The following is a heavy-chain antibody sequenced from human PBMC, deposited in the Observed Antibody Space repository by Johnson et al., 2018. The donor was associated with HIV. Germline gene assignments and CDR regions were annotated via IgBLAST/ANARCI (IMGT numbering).Heavy chain of an antibody. Sequence: VQLVESGGGLVQPGGSLRLSCAASGFTFSSYAMSWVRQAPGKGLEWVSALSGTGGSTFYADSVKGRFTLSRDNAKNSLYLQMNSLRAEDTALYYCAREIPYDYVWGSYRPGAFDIWGQGTMVTVSS. CDR1: GFTFSSYA. CDR2: LSGTGGST. V-gene: IGHV3-23*04. CDR3: AREIPYDYVWGSYRPGAFDI. D-gene: IGHD3-16*02. J-gene: IGHJ3*02.